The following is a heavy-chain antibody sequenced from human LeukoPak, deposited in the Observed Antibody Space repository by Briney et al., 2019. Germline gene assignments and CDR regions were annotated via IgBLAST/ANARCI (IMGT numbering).Heavy chain of an antibody. V-gene: IGHV4-39*01. J-gene: IGHJ4*02. CDR2: LYHTGST. D-gene: IGHD2/OR15-2a*01. Sequence: SETLSFNCTVYGGAISTNGYYWDWLRQPPGKGLGRIGSLYHTGSTYYNASLKSRVTMSVDTSQNQFSLRLISVTAADTAVYYCAGLLSDKRGFGYWGQGTLVTVSS. CDR3: AGLLSDKRGFGY. CDR1: GGAISTNGYY.